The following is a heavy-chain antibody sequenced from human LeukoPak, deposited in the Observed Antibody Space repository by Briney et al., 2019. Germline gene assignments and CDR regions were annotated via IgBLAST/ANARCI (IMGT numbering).Heavy chain of an antibody. CDR2: IYYSGST. V-gene: IGHV4-39*01. Sequence: SETLSLTCTVSGGSISSSSNYWGWIRQTPGKGLEWIGTIYYSGSTYYNPSLKSRVTISVDTSKNQFSLKLSSVTAADTAVYYCARHSSYFIAARQGWFDPWGQGTLVTVSS. D-gene: IGHD6-6*01. CDR1: GGSISSSSNY. CDR3: ARHSSYFIAARQGWFDP. J-gene: IGHJ5*02.